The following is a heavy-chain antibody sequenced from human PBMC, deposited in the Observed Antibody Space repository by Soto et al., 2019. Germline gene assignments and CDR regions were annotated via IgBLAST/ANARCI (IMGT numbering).Heavy chain of an antibody. J-gene: IGHJ4*02. Sequence: EVQLVESGGGLVQPGGSLRLSCAASGFTLSDHYMDWVRQAPGKGLEWVARTKNRSQRYTIEYAASVKGRFTIAIDDSKNSLYLQMNSLKSEDTAVYYCTCWIAARCSWGQGTLVTVAS. D-gene: IGHD6-6*01. CDR3: TCWIAARCS. CDR2: TKNRSQRYTI. CDR1: GFTLSDHY. V-gene: IGHV3-72*01.